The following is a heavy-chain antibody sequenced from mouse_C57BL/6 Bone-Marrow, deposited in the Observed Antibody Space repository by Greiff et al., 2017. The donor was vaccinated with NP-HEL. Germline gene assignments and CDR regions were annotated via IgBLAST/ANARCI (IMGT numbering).Heavy chain of an antibody. CDR1: GYSFTDYN. J-gene: IGHJ3*01. V-gene: IGHV1-39*01. CDR3: ARVDSSGFAWFAY. CDR2: INPNYGTT. Sequence: EVHLVESGPELVKPGASVKISCKASGYSFTDYNMNWVKQSNGKSLEWIGVINPNYGTTSYNQKFKGKATLTVDQSSSTAYMQLNSLTSEDSAVYDCARVDSSGFAWFAYWGQGTLVTVSA. D-gene: IGHD3-2*02.